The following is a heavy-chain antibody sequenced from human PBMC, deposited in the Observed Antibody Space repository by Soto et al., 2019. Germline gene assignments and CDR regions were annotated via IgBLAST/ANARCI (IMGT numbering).Heavy chain of an antibody. J-gene: IGHJ6*02. D-gene: IGHD4-4*01. V-gene: IGHV1-69*01. CDR3: ARALTTVTTGLPTYYYYGMDV. Sequence: QVQLVQSGAEVKKPGSSVKVSCKASGGTFSSYAISWVRQAPGQGLEWMGGIIPIFGTANYAQKFQGRVTITADESTSTAYMELSSLRSEDTAVYYCARALTTVTTGLPTYYYYGMDVWGQGTTVTVSS. CDR1: GGTFSSYA. CDR2: IIPIFGTA.